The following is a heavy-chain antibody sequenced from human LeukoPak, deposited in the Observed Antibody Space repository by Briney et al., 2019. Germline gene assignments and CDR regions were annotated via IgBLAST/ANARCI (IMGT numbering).Heavy chain of an antibody. V-gene: IGHV3-30*18. J-gene: IGHJ4*02. CDR3: AKVAKGNIVVVTALDY. Sequence: GGSLRLSCAASGFTFSSYAMHWVRQAPGKGLEWVAIISYDGSNKFYADSVKGRFTISKDNSKNTLYLQMSSLGPEDTAMYYCAKVAKGNIVVVTALDYWGQGTLVTVSS. D-gene: IGHD2-21*02. CDR2: ISYDGSNK. CDR1: GFTFSSYA.